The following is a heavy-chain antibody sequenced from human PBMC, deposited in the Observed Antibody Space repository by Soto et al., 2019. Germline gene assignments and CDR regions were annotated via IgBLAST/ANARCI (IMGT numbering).Heavy chain of an antibody. D-gene: IGHD5-12*01. Sequence: PSETLSRTCSVSGGSISSGYYYWSWIRQPPGKGLEWIGNIYYSWNTYYNPSLKSRLIISIETSKNQLSLKVGSVTAADTAVYYCASSWLYGKEVWGQGTTVTDYS. CDR3: ASSWLYGKEV. CDR1: GGSISSGYYY. J-gene: IGHJ6*02. V-gene: IGHV4-30-4*01. CDR2: IYYSWNT.